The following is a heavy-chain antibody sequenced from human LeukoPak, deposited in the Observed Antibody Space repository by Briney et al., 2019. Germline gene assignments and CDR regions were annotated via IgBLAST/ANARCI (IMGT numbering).Heavy chain of an antibody. CDR2: IYTSGST. CDR3: ARAGGSVGWYGTVDS. D-gene: IGHD6-19*01. Sequence: SQTLSLTCTLSGGSISSGSYYWSWIRQPPGKALEWIGHIYTSGSTSYNPSLQSRVTISVDTSSHQFSLKVTSVTAADTAVYNCARAGGSVGWYGTVDSWGQGTLVTVSS. J-gene: IGHJ4*02. V-gene: IGHV4-61*09. CDR1: GGSISSGSYY.